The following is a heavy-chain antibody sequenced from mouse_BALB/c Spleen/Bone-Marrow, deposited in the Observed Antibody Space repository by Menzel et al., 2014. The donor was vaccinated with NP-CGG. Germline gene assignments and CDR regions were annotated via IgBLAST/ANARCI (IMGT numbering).Heavy chain of an antibody. Sequence: EVKLMESGGGLVQPGGSLKLSCAASGFDFSGFWMGWGRQAPGKGLEWIGEINPDSYTINYTPSLKDRFIISRDNAKNTLYLQMNKVRSEDTALYYCARLGYYGGFAYWGQGTLVTVSA. CDR2: INPDSYTI. J-gene: IGHJ3*01. D-gene: IGHD2-3*01. CDR1: GFDFSGFW. V-gene: IGHV4-1*02. CDR3: ARLGYYGGFAY.